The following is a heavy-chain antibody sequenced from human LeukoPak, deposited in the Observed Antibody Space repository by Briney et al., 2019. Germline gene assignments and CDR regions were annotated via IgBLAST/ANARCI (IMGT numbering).Heavy chain of an antibody. Sequence: ASVKVSCKASGYTFTSYDINWVRQATGQGLEWMGWMNPNSGNTGYAKKFQGRVTMTRNTSISTAYMEMNSLRSEDTAVYYCARGINAMDVWGQGTTVTVSS. CDR3: ARGINAMDV. V-gene: IGHV1-8*02. CDR2: MNPNSGNT. J-gene: IGHJ6*02. CDR1: GYTFTSYD.